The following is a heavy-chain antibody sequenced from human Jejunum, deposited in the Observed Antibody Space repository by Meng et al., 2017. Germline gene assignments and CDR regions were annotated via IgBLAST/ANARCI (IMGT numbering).Heavy chain of an antibody. CDR2: ANT. V-gene: IGHV4-61*08. Sequence: VQLQDCGPGLVRPSGTLSLIFTVSGGSVGRAGYQWGWIRQPPGRELEWIGYANTNYNPSLKRRVTISLDTSRNLFSLSLTSVTAADTAVYYCARDSMGSLDYWGQGILVTVSS. CDR1: GGSVGRAGYQ. CDR3: ARDSMGSLDY. D-gene: IGHD1-26*01. J-gene: IGHJ4*02.